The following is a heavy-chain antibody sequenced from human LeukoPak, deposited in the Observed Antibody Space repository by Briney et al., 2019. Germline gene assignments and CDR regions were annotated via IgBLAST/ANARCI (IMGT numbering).Heavy chain of an antibody. CDR2: ISSSSSTI. CDR1: GFTFSSYS. Sequence: GGSLRLSCAASGFTFSSYSMNWVRQAPGKGLEWVSYISSSSSTIYYADSVKGRFTISRDNAKNSLYLQMNSLRAEDTAVYYCASKQPLTTVIAYHYYGMDVWGQGTTVTVSS. J-gene: IGHJ6*02. V-gene: IGHV3-48*04. CDR3: ASKQPLTTVIAYHYYGMDV. D-gene: IGHD4-4*01.